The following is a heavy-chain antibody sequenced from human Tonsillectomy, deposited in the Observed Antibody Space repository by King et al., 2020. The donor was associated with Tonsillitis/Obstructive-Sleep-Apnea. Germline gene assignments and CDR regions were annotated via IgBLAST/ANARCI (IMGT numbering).Heavy chain of an antibody. CDR2: IFSNDEK. CDR3: ARIVWGGGDYYMDV. D-gene: IGHD7-27*01. V-gene: IGHV2-26*01. J-gene: IGHJ6*03. Sequence: VTLKESGPVLVKPTETLTLTCTVSGFSLSNARMGVSWIRQPPVKALEWLAHIFSNDEKSYITSLKSRLTISKDTSKSQVVLTMTNMDPVDTATYYCARIVWGGGDYYMDVWGKGTTVTVSS. CDR1: GFSLSNARMG.